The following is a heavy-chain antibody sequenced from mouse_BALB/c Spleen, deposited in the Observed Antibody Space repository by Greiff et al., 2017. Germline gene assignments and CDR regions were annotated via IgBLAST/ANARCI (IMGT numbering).Heavy chain of an antibody. D-gene: IGHD1-2*01. Sequence: DVKLVESGGGLVQPGGSRKLSCAASGFTFSSFGMHWVRQAPEKGLEWVAYISSGSSTIYYADTVKGRFTISRDNPKNTLFLQMTSLRSEDTAMYYCARGTTAPYYYAMDYWGQGTSVTVSS. CDR1: GFTFSSFG. CDR2: ISSGSSTI. J-gene: IGHJ4*01. CDR3: ARGTTAPYYYAMDY. V-gene: IGHV5-17*02.